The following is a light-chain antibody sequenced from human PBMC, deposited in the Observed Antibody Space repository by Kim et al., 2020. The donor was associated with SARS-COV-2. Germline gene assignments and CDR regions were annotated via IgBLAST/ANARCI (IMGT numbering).Light chain of an antibody. CDR2: LGS. CDR3: MQALQTLWT. J-gene: IGKJ2*01. CDR1: QSLLHSNGYNY. V-gene: IGKV2-28*01. Sequence: DIVMTQSPLSLPVTPGEPASISCRSSQSLLHSNGYNYLDWYLQKPGQSPQLLIYLGSNRASGVPDRFSGSGSGTDFTLKISRVEAEDVGVYYCMQALQTLWTFGQGTKLEI.